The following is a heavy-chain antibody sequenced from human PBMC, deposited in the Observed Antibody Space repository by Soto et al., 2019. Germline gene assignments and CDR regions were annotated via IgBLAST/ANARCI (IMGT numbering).Heavy chain of an antibody. CDR1: GFTFLSYA. Sequence: PWGSLRLSCGASGFTFLSYAIHWGREAPCKGLEWVAIISYDGSNKYYAASVKGRFTISRDNSKNTLYLQMNSLRAEDTAVYYCARDRGLSDRVVVAATTYYYYYGMDVWGQGTTVTSP. CDR3: ARDRGLSDRVVVAATTYYYYYGMDV. V-gene: IGHV3-30-3*01. CDR2: ISYDGSNK. J-gene: IGHJ6*02. D-gene: IGHD2-15*01.